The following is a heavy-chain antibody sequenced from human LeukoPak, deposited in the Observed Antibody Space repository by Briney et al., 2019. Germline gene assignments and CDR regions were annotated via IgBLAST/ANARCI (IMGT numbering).Heavy chain of an antibody. V-gene: IGHV3-21*01. D-gene: IGHD6-6*01. CDR1: GFTFSTFA. CDR3: AAVGWSSSSRVFDY. CDR2: ISSSSSYI. Sequence: KSGGSLRLSCAASGFTFSTFAMIWVRQTPGKGLEWVSSISSSSSYIYYADSVKGRFTISRDNAKNSLYLQMNSLRAEDTAVYYCAAVGWSSSSRVFDYWGQGTLVPVSS. J-gene: IGHJ4*02.